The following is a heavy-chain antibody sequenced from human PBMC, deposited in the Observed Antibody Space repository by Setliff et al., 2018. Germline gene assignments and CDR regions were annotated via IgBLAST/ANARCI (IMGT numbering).Heavy chain of an antibody. J-gene: IGHJ4*02. CDR3: AIDYGPTGTPYH. V-gene: IGHV1-69-2*01. D-gene: IGHD1-1*01. CDR2: IDPRDDFT. CDR1: GYSFSDFY. Sequence: VKVSCKASGYSFSDFYMHWVRQVPGEGLEALGRIDPRDDFTEYAERFKDRLTITADTSTDTSYMEMSSLRFEDTAVYYCAIDYGPTGTPYHWGQGTPVTVSS.